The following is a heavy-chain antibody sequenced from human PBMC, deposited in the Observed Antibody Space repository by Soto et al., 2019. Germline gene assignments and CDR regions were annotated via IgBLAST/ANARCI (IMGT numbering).Heavy chain of an antibody. J-gene: IGHJ6*02. D-gene: IGHD6-13*01. Sequence: QVQLQQWGAGLLKPSETLSLTCAVYGGSFSGYYWSWIRQPPGKGREWIGEINQSGSTNYNPSLKSRVTISVDTSKNQFSLKLSSVTAADTAVYYCARCIAGTAGGMDVWGQGTTVTVSS. CDR3: ARCIAGTAGGMDV. V-gene: IGHV4-34*01. CDR1: GGSFSGYY. CDR2: INQSGST.